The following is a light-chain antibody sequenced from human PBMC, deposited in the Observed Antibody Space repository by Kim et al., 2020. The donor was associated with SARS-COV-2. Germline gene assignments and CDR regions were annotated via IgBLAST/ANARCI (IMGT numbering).Light chain of an antibody. V-gene: IGLV3-19*01. CDR2: GKN. CDR1: SLRSYY. J-gene: IGLJ2*01. CDR3: NSRDSDDNVV. Sequence: VALGQTVSITCQGDSLRSYYATWYQQKPGQAPILVIYGKNNRPSGIPDRFSGSSSGNTASLTITGTQAGDEADYYCNSRDSDDNVVFGGGTQLTVL.